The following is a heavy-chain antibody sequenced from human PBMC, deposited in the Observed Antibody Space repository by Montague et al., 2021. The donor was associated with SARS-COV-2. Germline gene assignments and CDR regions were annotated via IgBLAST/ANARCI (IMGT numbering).Heavy chain of an antibody. CDR1: GDSVSRNDIA. CDR3: ARVRHLGRGVDV. CDR2: TFYRSEWNY. J-gene: IGHJ6*02. Sequence: CAISGDSVSRNDIAWNWFRQSPSRGLEWPGRTFYRSEWNYHYADSVKSRITIDPDTSKNQVSLQLRSVTPEDTAVYFCARVRHLGRGVDVWGQGTTVTVSS. D-gene: IGHD7-27*01. V-gene: IGHV6-1*01.